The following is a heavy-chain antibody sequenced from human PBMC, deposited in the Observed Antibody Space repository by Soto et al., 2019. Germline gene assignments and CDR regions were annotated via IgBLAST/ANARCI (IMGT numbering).Heavy chain of an antibody. CDR3: ARLLRYFDWLGSFPYGMDV. J-gene: IGHJ6*02. V-gene: IGHV5-10-1*01. Sequence: GESLKISCKGSGYGFTSYWISWVRQMPGKGLECMGRIDPSDSYTNYSPSFQGHVTISADKSISTAYLQWSSLKASDTAMYYCARLLRYFDWLGSFPYGMDVWGQGTTVTVSS. D-gene: IGHD3-9*01. CDR1: GYGFTSYW. CDR2: IDPSDSYT.